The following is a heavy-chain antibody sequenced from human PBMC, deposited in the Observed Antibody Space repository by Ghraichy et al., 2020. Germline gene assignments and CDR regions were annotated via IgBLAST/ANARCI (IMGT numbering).Heavy chain of an antibody. CDR1: GYTLTELS. V-gene: IGHV1-24*01. J-gene: IGHJ6*02. D-gene: IGHD4-17*01. CDR2: FDPEDGET. CDR3: ATDARWPPRNTVTQIYYYYGMVV. Sequence: ASVKVSCKVSGYTLTELSMHWVRQAPGKGLEWMGGFDPEDGETIYAQKFQGRVTMTEDTSTDTAYMELSSLRSEDTAVYYCATDARWPPRNTVTQIYYYYGMVVWGQGTTVTVSS.